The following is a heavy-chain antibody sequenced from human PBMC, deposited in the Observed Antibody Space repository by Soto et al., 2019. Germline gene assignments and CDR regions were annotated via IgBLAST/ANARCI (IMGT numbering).Heavy chain of an antibody. J-gene: IGHJ6*02. CDR3: VRDSVPAAGRGGAYGMDV. CDR1: GFTVSAHD. D-gene: IGHD6-13*01. CDR2: IGTAGDT. V-gene: IGHV3-13*01. Sequence: SCAASGFTVSAHDMHWVRQATGKGLEWVSAIGTAGDTYYLGSVKGRFTISRENAKNSLYLQMNSLRAGDTAVYYCVRDSVPAAGRGGAYGMDVWGQGTTVTVSS.